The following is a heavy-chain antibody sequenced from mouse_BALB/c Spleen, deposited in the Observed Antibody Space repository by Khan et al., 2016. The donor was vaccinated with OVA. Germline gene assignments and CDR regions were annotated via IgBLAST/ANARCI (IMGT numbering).Heavy chain of an antibody. J-gene: IGHJ2*01. CDR2: FNPSTDYA. V-gene: IGHV1-7*01. CDR3: TSLGSYYCSSFVF. D-gene: IGHD1-1*01. Sequence: QVQLKESGAELAKPGASVKMSCKASGYTLSTYWMHWVKQRPGQGREWIGYFNPSTDYADFNQKFKDKATLTADKSSSTAFMQLSSLTSEDSAVYYCTSLGSYYCSSFVFWVQGTTLTVSS. CDR1: GYTLSTYW.